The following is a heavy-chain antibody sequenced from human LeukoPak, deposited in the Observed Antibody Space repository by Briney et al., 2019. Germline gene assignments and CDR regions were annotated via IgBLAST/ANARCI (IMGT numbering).Heavy chain of an antibody. V-gene: IGHV1-8*01. CDR1: GYTFTSYE. CDR2: MNPNSGKT. Sequence: ASEKVSCKASGYTFTSYELNWVRQATGQGLEWMGWMNPNSGKTGYAQKFQGRVTMTRHTATSTDYMELSSLGSEDTAVYYCATPGVHYDPSGYYPFQHWGQGTLVTVSS. J-gene: IGHJ1*01. CDR3: ATPGVHYDPSGYYPFQH. D-gene: IGHD3-22*01.